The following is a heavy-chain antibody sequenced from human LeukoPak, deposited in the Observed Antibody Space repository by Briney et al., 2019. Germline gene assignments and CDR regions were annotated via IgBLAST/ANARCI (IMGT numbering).Heavy chain of an antibody. CDR2: TYYRSTWYN. J-gene: IGHJ4*02. V-gene: IGHV6-1*01. Sequence: SQTLSLTCAISGDSVSSNTAAWNWIRQSPSRGLEWLGRTYYRSTWYNDYEVSVKSRITTTADTSKNQFSLQLNSATPEDTAVYYCSRERIAASGPFDYWGQGTLVTVSS. D-gene: IGHD6-13*01. CDR1: GDSVSSNTAA. CDR3: SRERIAASGPFDY.